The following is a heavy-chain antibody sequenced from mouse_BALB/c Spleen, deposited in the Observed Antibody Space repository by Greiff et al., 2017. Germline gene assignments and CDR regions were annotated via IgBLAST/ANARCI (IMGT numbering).Heavy chain of an antibody. CDR1: GFSLTSYG. V-gene: IGHV2-9*02. Sequence: VKLMESGPGLVAPSQSLSITCTVSGFSLTSYGVHWVRQPPGKGLEWLGVIWAGGSTNYNSALMSRLSISKDNSKSQVFLKMNSLQTDDTAMYYCARDLITTVVAPDYWGQGTTLTVSS. CDR2: IWAGGST. D-gene: IGHD1-1*01. J-gene: IGHJ2*01. CDR3: ARDLITTVVAPDY.